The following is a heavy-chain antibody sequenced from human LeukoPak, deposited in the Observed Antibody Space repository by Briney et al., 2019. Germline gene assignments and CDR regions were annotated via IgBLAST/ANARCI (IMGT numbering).Heavy chain of an antibody. D-gene: IGHD3-3*01. J-gene: IGHJ5*02. V-gene: IGHV4-59*12. CDR3: ATHYDSFPPQDYNWFDP. CDR2: IYYSWST. Sequence: SETLSLTCTVSGGSISSYYWSWIRQPPGKGLEWIGYIYYSWSTNYNPSLKSRVTISVDTSKNQFSLKLSSVTAADTAVYYCATHYDSFPPQDYNWFDPWGQGTLVTVSS. CDR1: GGSISSYY.